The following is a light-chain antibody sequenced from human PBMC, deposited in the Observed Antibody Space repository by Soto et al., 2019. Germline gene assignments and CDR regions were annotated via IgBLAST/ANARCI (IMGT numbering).Light chain of an antibody. CDR2: GAS. J-gene: IGKJ2*01. CDR1: RSINSNY. CDR3: QQYGSSLMYA. Sequence: EILLTQSPGTLSLSPGERATLSCRTSRSINSNYLAWYQQKPGQTPRLLIYGASSRAPGIPNRLSGSGSGTDFTLTISRLEPEDFAVYYCQQYGSSLMYAFGQGTKVEIK. V-gene: IGKV3-20*01.